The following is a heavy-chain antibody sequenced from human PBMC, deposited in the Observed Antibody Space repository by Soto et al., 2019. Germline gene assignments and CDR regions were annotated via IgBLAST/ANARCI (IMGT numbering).Heavy chain of an antibody. V-gene: IGHV3-30-3*01. CDR1: GFTFSSYA. J-gene: IGHJ4*02. CDR3: AREVSTGVYFDC. D-gene: IGHD4-17*01. CDR2: ISYDGSNK. Sequence: PGGSLRLSCAASGFTFSSYAMHWVRQAPGKGLEWVAVISYDGSNKYYADSVKGRFTISRDNSKNTLYLQMNSLRAEDTAVYYCAREVSTGVYFDCWGQGTLVTVSS.